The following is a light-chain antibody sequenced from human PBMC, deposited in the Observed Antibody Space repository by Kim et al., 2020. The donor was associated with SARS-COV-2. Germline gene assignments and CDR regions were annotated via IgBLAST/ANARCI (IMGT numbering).Light chain of an antibody. V-gene: IGKV2-30*01. CDR3: MQGIHPIT. Sequence: QRGDISCRSSQRRQNSDGNTYWNWLEQRTGQSPRRLIYKVSNRDAGVPDRFSGSGSGTDFTLKSSRVEAEDVGVYYCMQGIHPITFGQGTRVEIK. J-gene: IGKJ5*01. CDR2: KVS. CDR1: QRRQNSDGNTY.